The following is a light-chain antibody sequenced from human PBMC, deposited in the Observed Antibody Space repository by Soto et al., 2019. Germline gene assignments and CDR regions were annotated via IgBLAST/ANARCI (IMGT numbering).Light chain of an antibody. J-gene: IGKJ3*01. CDR3: QQRSNWPPVT. V-gene: IGKV3-11*01. CDR2: DAS. Sequence: EIVLTQSPATLSLSPGERATLSCRASESISSYLAWYQQKPGQPPRLLIYDASNRATGIPARFSGSGSGTDFTLTISSLEAEDFAVYYCQQRSNWPPVTFGPGTKVDIK. CDR1: ESISSY.